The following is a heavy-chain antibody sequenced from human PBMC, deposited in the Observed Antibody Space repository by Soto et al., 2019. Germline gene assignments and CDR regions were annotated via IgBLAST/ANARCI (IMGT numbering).Heavy chain of an antibody. CDR1: GFTFSSYE. CDR3: ARDIIFGVVTQGY. D-gene: IGHD3-3*01. J-gene: IGHJ4*02. CDR2: ISSSGSTI. Sequence: EVQLVESGGGLVQPGGSLRLSCAASGFTFSSYEMNWVRQAPGKGLEWVSYISSSGSTIYYADSVKGRFTISRDNAKNSLYLQMNSLRAEDTAVYYCARDIIFGVVTQGYWGQGTLVTVSS. V-gene: IGHV3-48*03.